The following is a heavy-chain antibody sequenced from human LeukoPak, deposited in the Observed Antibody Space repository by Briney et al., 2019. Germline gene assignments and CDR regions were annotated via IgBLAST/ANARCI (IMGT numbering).Heavy chain of an antibody. Sequence: MTGGSLRLSCAASGFTFSDYYMSWIRQAPGKGLEWVSYISSSSSYTNYADSVKGRFTISRDNAKNSLYLQMNSLRAEDTAVYYCARESLAEFYCSGGSCYSSTHRSIDYWGQGTLVTVSS. V-gene: IGHV3-11*06. J-gene: IGHJ4*02. D-gene: IGHD2-15*01. CDR3: ARESLAEFYCSGGSCYSSTHRSIDY. CDR1: GFTFSDYY. CDR2: ISSSSSYT.